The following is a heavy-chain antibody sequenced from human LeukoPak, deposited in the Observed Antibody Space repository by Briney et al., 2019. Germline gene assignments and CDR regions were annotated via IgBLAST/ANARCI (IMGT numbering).Heavy chain of an antibody. CDR2: ISAYNGKT. J-gene: IGHJ4*02. CDR3: ARVKTGTTIFDY. D-gene: IGHD1-14*01. V-gene: IGHV1-18*01. Sequence: ASVKVSCTASGYPFAIYDITWVRQAPGQGLEWMGWISAYNGKTTYEQNFQGRVTMTTETSTSTVYMELRSLRSDDTAVYFCARVKTGTTIFDYWGRGTLVTVSS. CDR1: GYPFAIYD.